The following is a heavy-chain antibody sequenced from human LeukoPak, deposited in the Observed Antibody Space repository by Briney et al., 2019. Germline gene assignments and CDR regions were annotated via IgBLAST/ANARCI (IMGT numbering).Heavy chain of an antibody. Sequence: GGSLRLSCAASGFSFSTYSMNWVRQAPGKGLEWVSYISSSSRTIYYADSVKGRFTISRDNAKNSLYLQMNSLRAEDTAVYYCARERYYYDSSTMFDYWGQGTLVTVSS. CDR2: ISSSSRTI. CDR1: GFSFSTYS. D-gene: IGHD3-22*01. J-gene: IGHJ4*02. CDR3: ARERYYYDSSTMFDY. V-gene: IGHV3-48*01.